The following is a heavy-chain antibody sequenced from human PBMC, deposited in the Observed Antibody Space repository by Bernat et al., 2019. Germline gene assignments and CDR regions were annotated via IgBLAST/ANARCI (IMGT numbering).Heavy chain of an antibody. CDR3: TKDALSWTYFTSDY. V-gene: IGHV3-23*01. CDR2: LTNSGNRI. J-gene: IGHJ4*02. Sequence: EVQLLESGGGLVQPGGSLRLSCTVSGFTFSNYSMSWVRQAPGKGLEWVSSLTNSGNRIYYAGSVKGRFTISRDNSKSTRFLQLNSLRADDTAVYYCTKDALSWTYFTSDYWGQGTLVSVSS. CDR1: GFTFSNYS. D-gene: IGHD3/OR15-3a*01.